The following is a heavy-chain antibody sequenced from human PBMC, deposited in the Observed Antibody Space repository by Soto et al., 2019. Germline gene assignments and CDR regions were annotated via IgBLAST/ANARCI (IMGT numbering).Heavy chain of an antibody. CDR3: ARVGLMASNFDS. D-gene: IGHD6-19*01. Sequence: SETLSLTCTVSGGSVSSGSYYWSWLRQPPGKGLEWIAYIFYSGSTNYNPSLKSRVTISIDTSKNQFSLRLSSVTAADTAVYYCARVGLMASNFDSWGQGTLVT. J-gene: IGHJ4*02. V-gene: IGHV4-61*01. CDR1: GGSVSSGSYY. CDR2: IFYSGST.